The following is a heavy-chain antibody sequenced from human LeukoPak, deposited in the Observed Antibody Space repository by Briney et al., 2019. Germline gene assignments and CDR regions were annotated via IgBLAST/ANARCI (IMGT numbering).Heavy chain of an antibody. D-gene: IGHD5-24*01. Sequence: GGSLRLSCAASGFTFGDYYMSWIRQAPGKGLEWVSYISSSGSTTDYADSMKGRFTISRDNAKSSLFLQMNSLRAEDTAVYYCARDQGMATITGFDHWGQGTLVTVSS. J-gene: IGHJ4*02. CDR3: ARDQGMATITGFDH. CDR2: ISSSGSTT. V-gene: IGHV3-11*01. CDR1: GFTFGDYY.